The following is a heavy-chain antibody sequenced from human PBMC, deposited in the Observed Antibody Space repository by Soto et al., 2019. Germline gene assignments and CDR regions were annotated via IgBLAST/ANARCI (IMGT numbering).Heavy chain of an antibody. Sequence: PGGSLRLSWAASGFTFSIYAMHWVRQAPGKGLEWVAVISYDGSNKYYADSVKGRFTISRDNSKNTLYLQMNSLRAEDTAVYYCAREPWELLRAFDIWGQGTMVTVSS. CDR2: ISYDGSNK. CDR1: GFTFSIYA. CDR3: AREPWELLRAFDI. D-gene: IGHD1-26*01. V-gene: IGHV3-30-3*01. J-gene: IGHJ3*02.